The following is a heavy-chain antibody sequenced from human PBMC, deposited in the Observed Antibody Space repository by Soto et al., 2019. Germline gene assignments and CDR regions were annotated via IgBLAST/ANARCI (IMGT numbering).Heavy chain of an antibody. V-gene: IGHV1-2*02. Sequence: ASVKVSCKAPGYTFTGYYMHWVRQAPGQGLEWMGWINPNSGGTNYAQKFQGRVTMTRDTSISTAYMELSRLRSDDTAVYYCARVRVIRGVIPSHFGLWGQGTLVTVSS. J-gene: IGHJ4*02. D-gene: IGHD3-10*01. CDR2: INPNSGGT. CDR1: GYTFTGYY. CDR3: ARVRVIRGVIPSHFGL.